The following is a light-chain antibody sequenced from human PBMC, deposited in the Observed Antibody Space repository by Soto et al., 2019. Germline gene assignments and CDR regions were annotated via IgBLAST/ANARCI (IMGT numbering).Light chain of an antibody. Sequence: QPALTQPASVSGSPGQSITISCTGTSSDVGGYNYVSWYQQHPGKAPKLMIYDVSNRPSGVSNRFSGSKSGNTASLTISGLQAEYEADYYCSSYTSSSTLYVFGTGTKVTVL. V-gene: IGLV2-14*01. CDR3: SSYTSSSTLYV. CDR1: SSDVGGYNY. CDR2: DVS. J-gene: IGLJ1*01.